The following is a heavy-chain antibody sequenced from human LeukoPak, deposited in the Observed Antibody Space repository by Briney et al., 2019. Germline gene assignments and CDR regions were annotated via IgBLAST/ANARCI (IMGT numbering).Heavy chain of an antibody. Sequence: PGGSLRLSCAASGFTFSNVWMIGLRQAPGKGREGVARIKSQTDGGTIDYAAPVKGRFTISRDDSKSIVHLQMNTLKTEDTAVYYCTTGAVGVHYWGQGTLVTVSS. CDR3: TTGAVGVHY. D-gene: IGHD3-10*01. J-gene: IGHJ4*02. V-gene: IGHV3-15*01. CDR1: GFTFSNVW. CDR2: IKSQTDGGTI.